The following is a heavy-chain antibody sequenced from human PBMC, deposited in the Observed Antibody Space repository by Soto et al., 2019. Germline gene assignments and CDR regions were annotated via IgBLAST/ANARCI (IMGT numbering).Heavy chain of an antibody. CDR3: AHEIGDYFDY. J-gene: IGHJ4*02. CDR1: GFSLSTSGVV. D-gene: IGHD4-17*01. Sequence: QITLKESGPTLVKPTQTLTLTCTFSGFSLSTSGVVVGWIRQPPGKALEWLALIYWDDGKRYSPSLKSRLTITKDTFKNQVVLTMINMDRVDTATYYCAHEIGDYFDYWGQGTLVTVSS. CDR2: IYWDDGK. V-gene: IGHV2-5*02.